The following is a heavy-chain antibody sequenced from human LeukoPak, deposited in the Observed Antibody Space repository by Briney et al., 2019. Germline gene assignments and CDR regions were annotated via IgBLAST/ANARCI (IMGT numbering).Heavy chain of an antibody. CDR3: ARGGNYYGSGSYYDPYNWFDP. V-gene: IGHV4-59*01. CDR1: GGSISSYY. J-gene: IGHJ5*02. D-gene: IGHD3-10*01. CDR2: IYYSGST. Sequence: SETLTLTCTVSGGSISSYYWSWIRQPPGKGLEWIGYIYYSGSTNYNPSLKSRVTISVDTSKNQFSLKLSSVTAADTAVYYCARGGNYYGSGSYYDPYNWFDPWGQGTLVTVSS.